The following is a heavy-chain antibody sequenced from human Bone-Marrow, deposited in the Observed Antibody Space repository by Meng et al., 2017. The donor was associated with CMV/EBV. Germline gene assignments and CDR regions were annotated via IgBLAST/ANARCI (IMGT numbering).Heavy chain of an antibody. J-gene: IGHJ3*02. CDR1: GGSFSGYY. Sequence: SETLSLTCAVYGGSFSGYYWSWIRQPPGKGLEWIGEINHSGSTNYNPSLKSRVTISVDTSKNQFSLKLSSVTAADTAVYYCARSRDDFWSGYPDAFDIWGQGTMVT. CDR2: INHSGST. CDR3: ARSRDDFWSGYPDAFDI. V-gene: IGHV4-34*01. D-gene: IGHD3-3*01.